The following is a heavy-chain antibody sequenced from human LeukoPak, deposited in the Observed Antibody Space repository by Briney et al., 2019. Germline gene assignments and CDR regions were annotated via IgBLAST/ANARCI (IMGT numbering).Heavy chain of an antibody. D-gene: IGHD2/OR15-2a*01. Sequence: GGSLRLSYAASGFIFSSYGMHWVRQAPGKGLEWVAVISYDGSNKYYADSVKGRFTISRDNSKNTLYLQMNSLRAEDTAVYYCARDFLDYYYGMDVWGQGTTVTVSS. CDR3: ARDFLDYYYGMDV. CDR2: ISYDGSNK. J-gene: IGHJ6*02. V-gene: IGHV3-30*03. CDR1: GFIFSSYG.